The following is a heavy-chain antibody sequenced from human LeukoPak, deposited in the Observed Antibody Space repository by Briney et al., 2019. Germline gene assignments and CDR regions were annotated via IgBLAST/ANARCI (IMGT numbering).Heavy chain of an antibody. CDR1: GFSFGDFG. CDR3: ARVLARYSYGSPYSFDY. CDR2: ISYDGSNK. J-gene: IGHJ4*02. Sequence: GGSLRLSCAASGFSFGDFGMHWVRQAPGKGLEWVAVISYDGSNKYYADSVKGRFTISRDNSKNTLYLQMNSLRAEDTAVYYCARVLARYSYGSPYSFDYWGQGTLVTVSS. D-gene: IGHD5-18*01. V-gene: IGHV3-30*03.